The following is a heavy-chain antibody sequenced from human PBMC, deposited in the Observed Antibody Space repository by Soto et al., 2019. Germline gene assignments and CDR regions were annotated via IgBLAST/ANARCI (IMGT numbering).Heavy chain of an antibody. CDR1: GFTFSNYA. V-gene: IGHV3-48*01. Sequence: EVQLLESGGGLVQPGGSPRLSCAASGFTFSNYAMNWVRQAPGKGLEWVSYISSSSGAIYYADSVKGRFTISRDNAKNPLYLQTNRLRAEDTAVYYCARGRGDSSGDFYSYYMDVWGKGTTVTVAS. J-gene: IGHJ6*03. CDR2: ISSSSGAI. D-gene: IGHD3-10*01. CDR3: ARGRGDSSGDFYSYYMDV.